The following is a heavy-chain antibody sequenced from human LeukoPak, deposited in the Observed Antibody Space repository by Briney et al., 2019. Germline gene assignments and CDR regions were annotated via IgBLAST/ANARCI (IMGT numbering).Heavy chain of an antibody. CDR1: AYSFTSYW. D-gene: IGHD1-26*01. CDR2: IYPGDSDT. J-gene: IGHJ4*02. V-gene: IGHV5-51*01. CDR3: ARLSGSYEPVDY. Sequence: PGESPHTFHTASAYSFTSYWIGSVRQIPGQHPKRKGIIYPGDSDTRYSPSFQGQVTISADKSISTAYLQWSSLKASDTAMYYCARLSGSYEPVDYWGQGTLVTVSS.